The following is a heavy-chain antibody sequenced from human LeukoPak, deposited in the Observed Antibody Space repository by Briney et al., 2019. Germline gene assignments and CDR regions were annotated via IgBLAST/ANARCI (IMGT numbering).Heavy chain of an antibody. CDR3: GKDDTSLPSDCFDY. CDR1: GFTGKSDA. CDR2: ISGSGGSK. J-gene: IGHJ4*02. V-gene: IGHV3-23*01. Sequence: PGRSLGLSCAASGFTGKSDAMSWGRQAPGKGLEWVSAISGSGGSKYYVDSVKGRFTISRDNSKNPLYLQMNTLRSEDTAVYYCGKDDTSLPSDCFDYWGQGTLVTVSS. D-gene: IGHD2/OR15-2a*01.